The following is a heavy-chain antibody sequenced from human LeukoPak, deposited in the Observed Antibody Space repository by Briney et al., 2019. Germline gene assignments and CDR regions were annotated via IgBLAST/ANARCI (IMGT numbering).Heavy chain of an antibody. CDR2: IYYSGST. J-gene: IGHJ2*01. V-gene: IGHV4-39*07. D-gene: IGHD3-22*01. CDR3: ARVMDPLGPQYYYDSSGSLLVGFDL. Sequence: PSETLSLTCTVSGGSISSSSYYWGWIRQPPGKGLEWIGSIYYSGSTYYNPSLKSRVTISVDTSKNQFSLKLSSVTAADTAVYYCARVMDPLGPQYYYDSSGSLLVGFDLWGRGTLVTVSS. CDR1: GGSISSSSYY.